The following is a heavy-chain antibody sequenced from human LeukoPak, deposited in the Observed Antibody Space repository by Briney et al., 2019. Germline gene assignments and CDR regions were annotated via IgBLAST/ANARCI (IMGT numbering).Heavy chain of an antibody. D-gene: IGHD6-19*01. J-gene: IGHJ4*02. V-gene: IGHV3-48*04. CDR1: GFTFSRDS. Sequence: GGSLRLSCAASGFTFSRDSMNWVRQAPGKGLEWVSYINGGGSPIYYADSVRGRFTISRDNAKNSLYLQMNSLRAEDTAVYYCARVAEWLAYFDYWGQGTLVTVSS. CDR3: ARVAEWLAYFDY. CDR2: INGGGSPI.